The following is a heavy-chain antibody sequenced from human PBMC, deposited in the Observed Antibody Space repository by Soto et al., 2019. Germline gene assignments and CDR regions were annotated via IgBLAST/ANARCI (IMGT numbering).Heavy chain of an antibody. J-gene: IGHJ4*02. CDR1: GGSISSGGYY. CDR2: IYYSGST. D-gene: IGHD4-17*01. V-gene: IGHV4-31*03. Sequence: QVQLQESGPGLVKPSQTLSLTCTVSGGSISSGGYYWSWIRQHPGKGLEWIGYIYYSGSTYYNPSLKSRVTISGNTSKNQFSLKLSSVTAADTAVYYCARARTTVTSLDYWGQGTLVTVSS. CDR3: ARARTTVTSLDY.